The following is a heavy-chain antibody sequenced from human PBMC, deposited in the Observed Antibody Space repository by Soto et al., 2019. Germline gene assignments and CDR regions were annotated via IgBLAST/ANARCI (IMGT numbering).Heavy chain of an antibody. CDR2: IIPIFGTA. CDR1: GGTFSSYA. J-gene: IGHJ5*02. CDR3: ARVAEWDYYGSGRAHNWFDP. V-gene: IGHV1-69*01. Sequence: QVQLVQSGAEVKKPRSSVKVSCKASGGTFSSYAISWVRQAPGQGLEWMGGIIPIFGTANYAQKFQGRVTITADESTSTAYMELSSLRSEDTAVYYCARVAEWDYYGSGRAHNWFDPWGQGTLVTVSS. D-gene: IGHD3-10*01.